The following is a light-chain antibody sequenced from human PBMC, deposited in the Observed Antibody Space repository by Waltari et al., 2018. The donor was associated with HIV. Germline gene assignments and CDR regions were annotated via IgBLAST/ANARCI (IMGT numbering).Light chain of an antibody. Sequence: QSALTQPPSVSGSPGQSVPISCTGTRSDVGSSYLVPWYQQPPGTAPKLMIYEVGNRPSGVPHRFSGSKSGNTASLTISGLQAEDEADYYCSSYTSSSTLVFGGGTKLTVL. V-gene: IGLV2-18*02. CDR2: EVG. J-gene: IGLJ2*01. CDR1: RSDVGSSYL. CDR3: SSYTSSSTLV.